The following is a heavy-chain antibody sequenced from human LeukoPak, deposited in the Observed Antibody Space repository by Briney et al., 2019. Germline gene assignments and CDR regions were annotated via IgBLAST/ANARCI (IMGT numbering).Heavy chain of an antibody. CDR3: ACLYDSSGYPVDY. D-gene: IGHD3-22*01. CDR2: INSDGSST. V-gene: IGHV3-74*01. CDR1: GFTFSSYW. Sequence: GGSLRLSCAASGFTFSSYWMHWVRQAPGKGLVWVSRINSDGSSTSYADSVKGRFTISRDNAKNTLYLQMNSLRAEDTAVYYCACLYDSSGYPVDYWGQGTLVTVSS. J-gene: IGHJ4*02.